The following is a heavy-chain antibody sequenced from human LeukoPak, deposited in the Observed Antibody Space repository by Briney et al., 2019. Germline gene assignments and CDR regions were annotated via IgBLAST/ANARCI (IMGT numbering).Heavy chain of an antibody. CDR3: AKVPSHIAVAGKGDY. Sequence: AGGSLRLSCAASGLTFSSYAMSWVRQAPGKGLEWVSAISGSGGSTYYADSVKGRFTISRDNSKNTLYLQMNSLRAEDTAVYYCAKVPSHIAVAGKGDYWGQGTLVTVSS. D-gene: IGHD6-19*01. CDR2: ISGSGGST. J-gene: IGHJ4*02. V-gene: IGHV3-23*01. CDR1: GLTFSSYA.